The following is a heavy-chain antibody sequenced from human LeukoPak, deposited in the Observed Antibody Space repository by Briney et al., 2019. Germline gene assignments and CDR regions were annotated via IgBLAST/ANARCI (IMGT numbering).Heavy chain of an antibody. CDR2: IKQDGSEK. CDR1: GFTFSSYW. D-gene: IGHD3-3*01. Sequence: QSGGSLRLSCAASGFTFSSYWMSWVRQAPGKGLEWVANIKQDGSEKYYVDSVKGRFTISRDNAKNSLYLQMNSLRAEDTAVYYCAKADATIFGVVIIPYLGYWGQGTLVTVSS. J-gene: IGHJ4*02. V-gene: IGHV3-7*01. CDR3: AKADATIFGVVIIPYLGY.